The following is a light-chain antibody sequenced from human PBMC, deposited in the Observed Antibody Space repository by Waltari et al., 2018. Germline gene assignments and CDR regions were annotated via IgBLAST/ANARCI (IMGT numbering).Light chain of an antibody. CDR1: ALAKKY. V-gene: IGLV3-10*01. J-gene: IGLJ3*02. CDR3: YSTDSTGHERV. CDR2: EDT. Sequence: SYELTQPPSVSVSPGQTARITCSGDALAKKYAYWYQQKSGQAPGLVIFEDTKRPSAIPERFSGSSSGTMATLTITGAQVEDEADYYCYSTDSTGHERVFGGGTELTVL.